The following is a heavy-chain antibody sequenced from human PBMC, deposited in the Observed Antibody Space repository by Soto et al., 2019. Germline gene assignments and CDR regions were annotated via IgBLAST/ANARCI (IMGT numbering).Heavy chain of an antibody. Sequence: EVQLVEYGGGLVQPGGSLRLSCAASGFTFSTYWMSWVRQAPGKGLEWVANIKQDGSEKYYVDSVKGRFTIYRDNTKKSLYLQMNSLRAEDTAVYYCASRYLEYCNSASCSAPNDDWGQGTLVTVSS. J-gene: IGHJ4*02. CDR1: GFTFSTYW. CDR3: ASRYLEYCNSASCSAPNDD. V-gene: IGHV3-7*05. CDR2: IKQDGSEK. D-gene: IGHD2-2*01.